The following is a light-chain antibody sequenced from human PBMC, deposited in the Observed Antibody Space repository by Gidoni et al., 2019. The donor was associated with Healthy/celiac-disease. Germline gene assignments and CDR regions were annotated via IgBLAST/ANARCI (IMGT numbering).Light chain of an antibody. CDR2: GAS. Sequence: EIVLTQSPGTLSLSPGERATLSCRPSQSVSSSYLAWYQQKPGQAPRLLIYGASSRATGIPDRFSGSGSGTDFTLTISRLEPEDFAVYYCQQYGSSSWTFXQXTKVEIK. V-gene: IGKV3-20*01. CDR3: QQYGSSSWT. J-gene: IGKJ1*01. CDR1: QSVSSSY.